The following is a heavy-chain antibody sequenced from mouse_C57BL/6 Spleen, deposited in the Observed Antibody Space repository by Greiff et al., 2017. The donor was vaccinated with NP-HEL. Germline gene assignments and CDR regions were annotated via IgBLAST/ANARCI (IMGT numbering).Heavy chain of an antibody. CDR1: GFTFSSYA. Sequence: EVKVVESGEGLVKPGGSLKLSCAASGFTFSSYAMSWVRQTPEKRLEWVAYISSGGDYIYYADTVKGRFTISRDNARNTLYLQMSSLKSEDTAMYYCTRESYYTLFAYWGQGTLVTVSA. CDR2: ISSGGDYI. D-gene: IGHD2-12*01. J-gene: IGHJ3*01. CDR3: TRESYYTLFAY. V-gene: IGHV5-9-1*02.